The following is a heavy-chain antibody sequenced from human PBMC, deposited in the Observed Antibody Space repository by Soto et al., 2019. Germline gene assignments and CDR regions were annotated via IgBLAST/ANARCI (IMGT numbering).Heavy chain of an antibody. CDR1: GFTFSSYA. D-gene: IGHD4-17*01. V-gene: IGHV3-23*01. J-gene: IGHJ4*02. CDR2: ISGSGGST. Sequence: EVQMLESGGGLVQPGGSLRLFCAASGFTFSSYAMSWVRQAPGKGLEWVSGISGSGGSTYYADSVKGRFTISRDNSKNTLYLQMNSLRAEDTAVYYCARPTTVIYFDYWGQGTLVTFSS. CDR3: ARPTTVIYFDY.